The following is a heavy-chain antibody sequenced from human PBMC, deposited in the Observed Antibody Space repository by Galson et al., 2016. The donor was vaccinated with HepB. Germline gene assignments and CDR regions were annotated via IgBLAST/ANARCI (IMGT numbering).Heavy chain of an antibody. Sequence: TLSLTCTVSGGSIRSGDYYWSWIRQPAGKGLEWIGRLYISGSTSYNPSLKSRVTISVDTSKNQFSLKVRSVTAADTALYYCARESRGGGEGDIALVVYADLYGMDVWGNGTTVTVSS. J-gene: IGHJ6*04. D-gene: IGHD2-8*02. V-gene: IGHV4-61*02. CDR1: GGSIRSGDYY. CDR3: ARESRGGGEGDIALVVYADLYGMDV. CDR2: LYISGST.